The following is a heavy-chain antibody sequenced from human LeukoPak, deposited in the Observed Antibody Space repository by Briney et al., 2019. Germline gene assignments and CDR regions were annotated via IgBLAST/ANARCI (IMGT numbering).Heavy chain of an antibody. Sequence: GGSLRFSCAASEFPFSSHWMYWVRQAPGKGLVWVARLSGDGSTTRHADSVKGRFTISRDNAKSTLYLQMDSLRVEDTALYYCARGIAASRSVAIDLWGRGTLVVVSS. CDR3: ARGIAASRSVAIDL. J-gene: IGHJ4*02. D-gene: IGHD2-15*01. V-gene: IGHV3-74*01. CDR2: LSGDGSTT. CDR1: EFPFSSHW.